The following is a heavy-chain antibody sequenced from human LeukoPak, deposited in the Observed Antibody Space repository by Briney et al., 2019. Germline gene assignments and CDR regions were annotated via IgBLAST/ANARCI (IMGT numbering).Heavy chain of an antibody. D-gene: IGHD2-15*01. Sequence: GGSLRLSCAASGFTFSSYAMSWVRQAPGKGLEWVSSISNSGGRTFYTDSVKGRFTISRDNSKNTLYLQMNSLRAEDTAVYYCANHHPVSYLPWVVYWGQGTLVTVSS. J-gene: IGHJ4*02. V-gene: IGHV3-23*01. CDR2: ISNSGGRT. CDR1: GFTFSSYA. CDR3: ANHHPVSYLPWVVY.